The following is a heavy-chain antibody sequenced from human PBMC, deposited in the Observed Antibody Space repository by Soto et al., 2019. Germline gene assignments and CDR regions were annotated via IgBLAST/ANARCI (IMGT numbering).Heavy chain of an antibody. CDR2: MNEDGSEI. D-gene: IGHD5-12*01. CDR3: VRDVVFDYSN. Sequence: EVQLVESGGALVQPGGSLRISCVVSGFNFRGYWMSWVRQAPGKGLEWVATMNEDGSEIYYVASVKGRFAISRDNDETSLHLQMKYVRAEDTGVYFSVRDVVFDYSNLGQGTLVTVS. J-gene: IGHJ4*02. CDR1: GFNFRGYW. V-gene: IGHV3-7*01.